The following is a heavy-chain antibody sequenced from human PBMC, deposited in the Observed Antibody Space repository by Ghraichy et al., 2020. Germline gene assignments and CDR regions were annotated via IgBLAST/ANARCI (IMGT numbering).Heavy chain of an antibody. CDR3: VRGSGSYFSYGMDV. CDR1: GGSVSSDPYW. V-gene: IGHV4-31*03. D-gene: IGHD3-10*01. CDR2: FSYTGNT. J-gene: IGHJ6*02. Sequence: SETLSLTCTVSGGSVSSDPYWWNWIPQNPGKGLEWVGYFSYTGNTYYNPSLKSRLTISRDTSKNQFSLKLTSVTVADTAVYYCVRGSGSYFSYGMDVWGQGSTGTVSS.